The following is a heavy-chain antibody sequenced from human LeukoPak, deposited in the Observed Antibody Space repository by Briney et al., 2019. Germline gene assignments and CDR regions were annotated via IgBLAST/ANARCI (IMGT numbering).Heavy chain of an antibody. V-gene: IGHV1-46*01. CDR3: AREIASYGSGSYIYYYGMDV. CDR2: INPSGGST. J-gene: IGHJ6*02. Sequence: ASVKVSCKASGYTFTSYYMHWVRQAPGQGLEWMGIINPSGGSTSYAQKFQGRVTMTRDTSTSTVYMELSSLRSEDTAVYYCAREIASYGSGSYIYYYGMDVWGQGTTVTVSS. CDR1: GYTFTSYY. D-gene: IGHD3-10*01.